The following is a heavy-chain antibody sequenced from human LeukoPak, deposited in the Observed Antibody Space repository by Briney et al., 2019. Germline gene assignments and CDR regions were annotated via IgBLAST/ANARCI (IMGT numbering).Heavy chain of an antibody. CDR2: IYHSGST. CDR1: GYSISSGYY. CDR3: ARHQRGYYYYYHMDV. Sequence: SETLSLTCAVSGYSISSGYYWGWIRQPPGKGLEWIGSIYHSGSTYYNPSLKSRVTISVDTSKNQFSLKLSSVTAADTAVYYCARHQRGYYYYYHMDVWGKGTTVTVSS. J-gene: IGHJ6*03. V-gene: IGHV4-38-2*01.